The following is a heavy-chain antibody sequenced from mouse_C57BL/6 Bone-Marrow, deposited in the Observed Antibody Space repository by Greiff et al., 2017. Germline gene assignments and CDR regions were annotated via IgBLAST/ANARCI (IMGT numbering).Heavy chain of an antibody. D-gene: IGHD2-4*01. J-gene: IGHJ4*01. CDR2: IWSGGST. CDR3: AREATMISYYAMDY. Sequence: QVQLQQSGPGLVQPSQSLSITCTVSGFSLTSYGVHWVRQSPGKGLEWLGVIWSGGSTDYNAAFISRLSISKDNSKSQVFFKMNSLQADDTAIYYCAREATMISYYAMDYWGQGTSVTVSS. CDR1: GFSLTSYG. V-gene: IGHV2-2*01.